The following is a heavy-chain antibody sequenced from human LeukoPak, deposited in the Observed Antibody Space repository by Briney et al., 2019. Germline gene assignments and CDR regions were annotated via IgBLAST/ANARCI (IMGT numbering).Heavy chain of an antibody. CDR1: GFTFSSYA. J-gene: IGHJ4*02. CDR3: AKGGTFSSSWYDFLDY. Sequence: GGSLRLSCIASGFTFSSYAMTWVRQAPGKGLEWLSGLSGSGSTTYYADSVKGRFTISRDNSKNTLYLQMNSLRAEDTAVYYCAKGGTFSSSWYDFLDYWGQGTLVTVSS. CDR2: LSGSGSTT. V-gene: IGHV3-23*01. D-gene: IGHD6-13*01.